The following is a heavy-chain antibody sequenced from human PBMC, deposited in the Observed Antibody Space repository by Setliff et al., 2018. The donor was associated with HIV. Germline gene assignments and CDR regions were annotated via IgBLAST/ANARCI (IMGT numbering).Heavy chain of an antibody. D-gene: IGHD3-22*01. CDR1: GLTFSSYA. Sequence: PGGSLRLSCAASGLTFSSYAMSWVRQAPGKGLDWVSAIGGSAGSTYYADSVKGRFTISRDNSKSTLYLQMNSLRAEDTAVYYCAKAARDYYDSSGYYIGMDYWGRGTLVTVSS. J-gene: IGHJ4*02. CDR2: IGGSAGST. CDR3: AKAARDYYDSSGYYIGMDY. V-gene: IGHV3-23*01.